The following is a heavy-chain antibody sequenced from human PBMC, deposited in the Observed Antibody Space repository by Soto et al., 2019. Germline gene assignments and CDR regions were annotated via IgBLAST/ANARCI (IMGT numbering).Heavy chain of an antibody. CDR1: GGSISSSSYY. CDR2: IYYSGTS. D-gene: IGHD2-15*01. Sequence: QVQLQESGPGVVKPSETLSLTCVVSGGSISSSSYYWDWIRQPPGKGLEWIGTIYYSGTSNYNPSLTGRFTISVDPSKNQFSLKLTSVTAADTAVYYCARHAIGVVVPAAIRNWGQGSLVTVSS. CDR3: ARHAIGVVVPAAIRN. V-gene: IGHV4-39*01. J-gene: IGHJ4*02.